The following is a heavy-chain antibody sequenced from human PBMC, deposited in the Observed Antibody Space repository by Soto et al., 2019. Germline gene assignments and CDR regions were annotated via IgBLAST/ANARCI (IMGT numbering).Heavy chain of an antibody. CDR2: IFYRGTT. CDR3: TRHAIIARLQYGVDV. V-gene: IGHV4-59*02. J-gene: IGHJ6*02. D-gene: IGHD1-26*01. Sequence: NPSETLSLTCTVSGGSVSGYYWSWIRQSPGRGLEWLGYIFYRGTTLYSPSVQSRLSITVDTSKNQFSLKMGSVTAADTAIYYCTRHAIIARLQYGVDVWGRGTTVTVSS. CDR1: GGSVSGYY.